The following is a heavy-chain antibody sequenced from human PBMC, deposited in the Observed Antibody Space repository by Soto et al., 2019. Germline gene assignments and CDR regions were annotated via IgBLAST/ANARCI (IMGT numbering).Heavy chain of an antibody. J-gene: IGHJ6*03. CDR1: GGSISSSSYY. Sequence: SETLSLTCTVSGGSISSSSYYWGWIRQPPGKGLEWIGSIYYSGSTYYNPSLKSRVTISVDTSKNQFSLKLSSVTAADTAVYYCARHGARRYEVYYYMDVWGKGTTVTXXS. D-gene: IGHD1-1*01. CDR3: ARHGARRYEVYYYMDV. CDR2: IYYSGST. V-gene: IGHV4-39*01.